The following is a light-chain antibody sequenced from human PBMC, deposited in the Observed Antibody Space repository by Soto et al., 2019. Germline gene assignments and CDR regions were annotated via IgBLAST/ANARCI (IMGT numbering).Light chain of an antibody. V-gene: IGLV1-47*01. J-gene: IGLJ3*02. CDR1: TSSIGNNF. CDR2: RND. CDR3: TTWDDTLDGVL. Sequence: QSVLTQPPSASGTPGQRVTIFCSGSTSSIGNNFVYWYQQVPGTAPKLLIYRNDQRPSGVPDRFSGSKSGTSASLAISGLRSEDEADYFCTTWDDTLDGVLFGGGTQLTVL.